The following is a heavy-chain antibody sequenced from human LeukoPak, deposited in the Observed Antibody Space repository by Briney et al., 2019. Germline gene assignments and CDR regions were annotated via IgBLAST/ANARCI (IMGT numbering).Heavy chain of an antibody. D-gene: IGHD1-26*01. CDR2: ITPDTGNT. J-gene: IGHJ4*02. V-gene: IGHV1-18*01. CDR3: ARDLGGGELPIALH. CDR1: GYSFSSYG. Sequence: ASVKVSCKTSGYSFSSYGISWVRQAPGQGLEWMGWITPDTGNTHYAQKLQGRVTLTTDTSTSTVYMELRSLRSDDTAVYYCARDLGGGELPIALHWGQGTLLIVSS.